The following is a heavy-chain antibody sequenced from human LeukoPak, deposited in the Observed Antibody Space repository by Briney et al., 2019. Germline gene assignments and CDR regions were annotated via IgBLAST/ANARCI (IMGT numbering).Heavy chain of an antibody. D-gene: IGHD6-19*01. Sequence: SETLSLTCNVSGDPLNDNLYYWGWIRQSPGKGLEWIGAFYSSGSTSSHSSLKSRVTISVDTSRTQLSLKLDSVTDTDTAVYYCVRDGRFDSACFDSWGPGILVTVSS. J-gene: IGHJ4*02. CDR1: GDPLNDNLYY. CDR2: FYSSGST. V-gene: IGHV4-39*07. CDR3: VRDGRFDSACFDS.